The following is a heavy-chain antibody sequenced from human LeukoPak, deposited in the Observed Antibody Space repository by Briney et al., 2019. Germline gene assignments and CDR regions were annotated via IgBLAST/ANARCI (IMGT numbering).Heavy chain of an antibody. V-gene: IGHV3-53*01. CDR2: IYNGGNT. D-gene: IGHD2-15*01. CDR1: GLNVSSNY. CDR3: ASRLVAARTNYFDY. Sequence: GGSLRLSCAASGLNVSSNYLGWVRQAPGKGLEWVSIIYNGGNTYYADSVKGRFTISRDNSKNTLYLQMNNLRAEDTAVYYCASRLVAARTNYFDYWGQGTLVTVSS. J-gene: IGHJ4*02.